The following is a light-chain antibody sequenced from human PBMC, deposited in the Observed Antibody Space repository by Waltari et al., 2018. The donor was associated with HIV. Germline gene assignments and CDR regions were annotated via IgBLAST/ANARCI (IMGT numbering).Light chain of an antibody. CDR3: QHRSNCPPIT. V-gene: IGKV3-11*01. CDR2: DAN. CDR1: QSVSDK. J-gene: IGKJ5*01. Sequence: EIVLTQSPATLSLSPGERATLTCRASQSVSDKIARNQQKPGQAPRLLICDANNGAHRIPARFISSGSATAFTLTIISLVPEDFAVYYCQHRSNCPPITFGQGTRLEIK.